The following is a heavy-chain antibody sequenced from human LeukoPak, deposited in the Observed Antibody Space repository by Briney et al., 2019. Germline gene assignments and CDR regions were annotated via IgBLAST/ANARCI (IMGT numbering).Heavy chain of an antibody. Sequence: PGGSLRLSCAASGFTFSSYNMNWVRQAPGKGLEWVSGISGSGGERYYTESVKGRFTISRDNSKNTLYLQMNSLRAEDTAVYYCAKDYYALLWFGEFNRKYYFDYWGQGTLVTVSS. CDR3: AKDYYALLWFGEFNRKYYFDY. V-gene: IGHV3-23*01. CDR1: GFTFSSYN. J-gene: IGHJ4*02. D-gene: IGHD3-10*01. CDR2: ISGSGGER.